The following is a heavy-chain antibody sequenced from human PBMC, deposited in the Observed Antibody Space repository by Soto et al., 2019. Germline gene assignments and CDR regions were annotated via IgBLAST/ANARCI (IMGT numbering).Heavy chain of an antibody. CDR2: INPNSGGT. CDR3: AREGYCSGGSCYQYFDY. J-gene: IGHJ4*02. D-gene: IGHD2-15*01. V-gene: IGHV1-2*04. Sequence: ASVKVSCKASGYTFTGYYMHWVRQAPGQGLEWMGWINPNSGGTNYAQKFQGWVTMTRDTSISTAYMELSRLRSDDTAVYYCAREGYCSGGSCYQYFDYSGQGTLVTVSS. CDR1: GYTFTGYY.